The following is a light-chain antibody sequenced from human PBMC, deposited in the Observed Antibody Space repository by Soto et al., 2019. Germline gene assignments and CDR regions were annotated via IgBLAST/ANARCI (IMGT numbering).Light chain of an antibody. CDR2: KAS. J-gene: IGKJ2*01. CDR1: QSISTW. CDR3: QQYNTYSS. Sequence: DIQMTQSPSTLAASVGDRVSITCRASQSISTWLAWYQQKPGKAPKLLIHKASSLESGVPSRFSGSGSGTEFTLTISSLQPDDFATYYCQQYNTYSSFGQGTKLEI. V-gene: IGKV1-5*03.